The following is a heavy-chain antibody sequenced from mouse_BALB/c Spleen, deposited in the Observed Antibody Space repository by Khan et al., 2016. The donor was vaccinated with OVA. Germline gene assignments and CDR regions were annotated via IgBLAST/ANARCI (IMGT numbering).Heavy chain of an antibody. CDR1: GFTFSTFA. V-gene: IGHV5-9-3*01. D-gene: IGHD1-1*01. CDR2: INTGSDYI. CDR3: ARLNYGPFAY. J-gene: IGHJ3*01. Sequence: EVELVESGGDLVKPGGSLKLSCSASGFTFSTFAMSWVRQTPEKRLEWVATINTGSDYIYYVVSVKGRFNISSDNAKNPLYLQQSSLRSEDTAMYYCARLNYGPFAYWGQGTLVTVSA.